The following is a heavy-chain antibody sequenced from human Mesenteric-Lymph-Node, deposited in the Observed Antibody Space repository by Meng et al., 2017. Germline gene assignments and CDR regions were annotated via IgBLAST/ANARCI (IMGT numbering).Heavy chain of an antibody. D-gene: IGHD3-22*01. V-gene: IGHV1-18*01. CDR1: GYTFLSYG. Sequence: ASVNVSCKASGYTFLSYGISWVRQAPGQGLEWMGWISAYNGNTNYAQKLQGRVTMTTDTSTSTAYMELRSLRSDDTAVYYCARDTAMGRYYYDSSGSYYFDYWGQGTLVTVSS. CDR3: ARDTAMGRYYYDSSGSYYFDY. CDR2: ISAYNGNT. J-gene: IGHJ4*02.